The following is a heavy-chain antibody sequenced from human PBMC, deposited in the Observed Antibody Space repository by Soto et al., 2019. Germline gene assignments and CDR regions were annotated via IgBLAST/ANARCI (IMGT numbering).Heavy chain of an antibody. D-gene: IGHD5-18*01. CDR1: GGSFSGYY. Sequence: SETLSLTCAVYGGSFSGYYWSWIRQPPGKGLEWIGEINHSGSTNYNPSLKSRVTISVDTSKNQFSLKLSSVTAADTAVYYCARVLGIQLWLREELFDYWGQGTLVTVSS. CDR2: INHSGST. CDR3: ARVLGIQLWLREELFDY. V-gene: IGHV4-34*01. J-gene: IGHJ4*02.